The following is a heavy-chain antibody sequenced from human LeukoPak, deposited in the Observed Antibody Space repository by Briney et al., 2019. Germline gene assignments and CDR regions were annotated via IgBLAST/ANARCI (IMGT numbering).Heavy chain of an antibody. CDR3: VRGRGDSSGRIY. J-gene: IGHJ4*02. CDR2: IDQHGSEK. CDR1: GFTFSTYW. D-gene: IGHD6-19*01. Sequence: GGSLRLSCAASGFTFSTYWMSWVRQAPGRGLEWMASIDQHGSEKYYVDSVKGRFTISRDNAKNSLYLQVNSLRAEDTAVYYCVRGRGDSSGRIYWGQGTLVTVSS. V-gene: IGHV3-7*04.